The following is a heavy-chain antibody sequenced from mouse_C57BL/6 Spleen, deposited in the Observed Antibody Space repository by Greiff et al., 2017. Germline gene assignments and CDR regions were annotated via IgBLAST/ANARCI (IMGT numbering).Heavy chain of an antibody. Sequence: VQLQQSVAELVRPGASVKLSCTASGFNIKNTYMHWVKQRPEQGLEWIGRIDPANGYTKYAPKFQGKATLTADTSSNTAYMQLSSLTSEDTAIDYYARAPFYDGSSQYYFDYGGQGTSLTVSA. CDR3: ARAPFYDGSSQYYFDY. J-gene: IGHJ2*02. CDR2: IDPANGYT. CDR1: GFNIKNTY. D-gene: IGHD1-1*01. V-gene: IGHV14-3*01.